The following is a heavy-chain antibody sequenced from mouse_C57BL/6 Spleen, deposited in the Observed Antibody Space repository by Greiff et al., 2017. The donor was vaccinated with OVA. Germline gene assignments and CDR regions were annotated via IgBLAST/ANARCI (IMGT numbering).Heavy chain of an antibody. V-gene: IGHV6-6*01. CDR1: GFTFSDAW. CDR3: TSITTVVATRAMDY. CDR2: IRHKANNPAT. J-gene: IGHJ4*01. Sequence: EVKLVESGGGLVQPGGSMKLSCAASGFTFSDAWMDWVRQSPEKGLEWVAGIRHKANNPATYYAESVKGRFTISRDDSKSSDYLQMNSLRAEDTGIYYCTSITTVVATRAMDYWGQGTSVTVSS. D-gene: IGHD1-1*01.